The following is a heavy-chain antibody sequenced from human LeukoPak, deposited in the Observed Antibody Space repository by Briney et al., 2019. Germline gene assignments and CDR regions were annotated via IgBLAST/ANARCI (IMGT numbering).Heavy chain of an antibody. CDR1: GYSFTSYW. D-gene: IGHD2-2*02. Sequence: GESLKISCKGSGYSFTSYWIGWVRQMPGKGLEWMGIIYPGDSDTRYSPSFLGQVTISADKSISTAYLQWSSLKASDTAMYYCARHATLGYCSSTSCYTAGYYYYGMDVWGQGTTVTVSS. CDR2: IYPGDSDT. V-gene: IGHV5-51*01. J-gene: IGHJ6*02. CDR3: ARHATLGYCSSTSCYTAGYYYYGMDV.